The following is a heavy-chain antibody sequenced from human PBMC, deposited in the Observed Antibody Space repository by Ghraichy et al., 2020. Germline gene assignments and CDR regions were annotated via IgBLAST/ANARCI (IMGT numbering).Heavy chain of an antibody. J-gene: IGHJ5*02. Sequence: GGSLRLSCAASGFTFSSYAMHWVRQAPGKGLEWVAVISYDGSNKYYADSVKGRFTISRDNSKNTLYLQMNSLRAEDTAVYYCARDRYSYGSFSFDPWGQGTLVTVSS. D-gene: IGHD5-18*01. CDR3: ARDRYSYGSFSFDP. V-gene: IGHV3-30*04. CDR1: GFTFSSYA. CDR2: ISYDGSNK.